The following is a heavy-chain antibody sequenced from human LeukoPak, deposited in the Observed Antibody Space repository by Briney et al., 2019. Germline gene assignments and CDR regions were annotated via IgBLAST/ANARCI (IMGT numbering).Heavy chain of an antibody. CDR1: GYSFTSYY. Sequence: ASVKVSCKPSGYSFTSYYIHWVRQAPGQGLEWMGIIKPGDGGTSYAQKFRGRISMTRDMSTSTVYMELSSLRLDDTAVFFCARRHPPGFGRNDAFDEWGQGTMVTVSS. V-gene: IGHV1-46*01. J-gene: IGHJ3*01. D-gene: IGHD3-10*01. CDR3: ARRHPPGFGRNDAFDE. CDR2: IKPGDGGT.